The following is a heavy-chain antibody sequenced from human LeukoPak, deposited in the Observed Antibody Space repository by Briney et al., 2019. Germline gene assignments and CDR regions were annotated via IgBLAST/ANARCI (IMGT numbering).Heavy chain of an antibody. CDR2: IGGSGSTT. Sequence: GGSLRLSCVASGLTFGNYGMNWGGQAPGKGLEWVSSIGGSGSTTYYADSVRGRFTISRDNSKNSMYLPMSSLRAEDTAIYYCAEVESSYCRIWGQGTLVTVSS. CDR3: AEVESSYCRI. CDR1: GLTFGNYG. D-gene: IGHD5-18*01. J-gene: IGHJ4*02. V-gene: IGHV3-23*01.